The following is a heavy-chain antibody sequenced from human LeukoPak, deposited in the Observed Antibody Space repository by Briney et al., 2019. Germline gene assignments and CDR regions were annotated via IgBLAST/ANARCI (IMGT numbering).Heavy chain of an antibody. CDR3: ARELELSWFDP. D-gene: IGHD1-7*01. CDR2: IYYSGST. V-gene: IGHV4-59*01. CDR1: GGSISSYY. J-gene: IGHJ5*02. Sequence: SETLSLTCTVSGGSISSYYWSWIRQPPGKGLEWIGYIYYSGSTNYNPSLKSRVTISVDTSKYQFSLKLRSVTAADTAVYYCARELELSWFDPWGQGTLVTVSS.